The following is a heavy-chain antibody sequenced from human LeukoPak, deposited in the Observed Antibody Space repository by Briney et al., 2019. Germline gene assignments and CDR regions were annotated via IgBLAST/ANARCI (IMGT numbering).Heavy chain of an antibody. CDR2: LSSGRST. Sequence: PGGSLRLSSAASGFTLSSNDMSSVRQAPGKRLEWVAVLSSGRSTYYAHTVKGRFPISRDTYNNALCLQSNSLRAEATAVYYCARDTAFAYYYFDSWGQGTLVPGS. V-gene: IGHV3-53*01. D-gene: IGHD5-18*01. CDR1: GFTLSSND. J-gene: IGHJ4*02. CDR3: ARDTAFAYYYFDS.